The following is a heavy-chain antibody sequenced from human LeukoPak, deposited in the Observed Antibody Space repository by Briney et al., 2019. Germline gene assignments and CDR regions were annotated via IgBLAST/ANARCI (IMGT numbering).Heavy chain of an antibody. CDR1: GFTFSSYG. V-gene: IGHV3-33*01. Sequence: GRSLRLSCAASGFTFSSYGMHWVRQAPGKGLEWVAVIWYDGSNKYYADSVKGRFTISRDNSKNTLYLQMNSLRAEDTAVYYCARSYYDSTGYSSAFDIWGQGTMVTVSS. D-gene: IGHD3-22*01. J-gene: IGHJ3*02. CDR3: ARSYYDSTGYSSAFDI. CDR2: IWYDGSNK.